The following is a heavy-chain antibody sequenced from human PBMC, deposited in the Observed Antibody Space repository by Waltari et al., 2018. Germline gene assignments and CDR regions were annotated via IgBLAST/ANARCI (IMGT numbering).Heavy chain of an antibody. CDR2: ITWNSNNI. V-gene: IGHV3-9*01. CDR3: AKGHSGSYGLDY. J-gene: IGHJ4*02. D-gene: IGHD1-26*01. Sequence: EIQLVESGGGLAQPGRSLHLSCSASGFTFEDYAMHWVRQTPGKGLEWVSGITWNSNNIGYADSVKGRFTISRDNAKKSLYLQMNSLRTEDTALYYCAKGHSGSYGLDYWGQGTPVTVSS. CDR1: GFTFEDYA.